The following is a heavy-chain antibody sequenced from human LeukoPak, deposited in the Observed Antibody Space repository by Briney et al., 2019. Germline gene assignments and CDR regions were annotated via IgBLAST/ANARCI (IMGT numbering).Heavy chain of an antibody. D-gene: IGHD2-2*01. CDR3: ARGRYCSSNNCDSPFDY. CDR2: IIPILGIA. J-gene: IGHJ4*02. V-gene: IGHV1-69*04. CDR1: GGTFSSYA. Sequence: VASVKVSCKASGGTFSSYAISWVRQAPGQGLEWMGRIIPILGIANYARKFQGRVTITADKSTSTAYMELSSLRSEDTAVYYCARGRYCSSNNCDSPFDYWGQGTLLTVSS.